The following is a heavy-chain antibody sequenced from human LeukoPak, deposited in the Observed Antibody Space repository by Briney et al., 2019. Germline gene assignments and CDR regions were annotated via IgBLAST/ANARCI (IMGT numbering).Heavy chain of an antibody. V-gene: IGHV3-43D*03. CDR2: ISWDGGST. D-gene: IGHD3-10*01. J-gene: IGHJ4*02. CDR1: GFTFDDYA. CDR3: AKDRGSGGPFDY. Sequence: SGGSLRLSCAASGFTFDDYAMHWVRQAPGEGLEWVSLISWDGGSTYYADSVKGRFTISRDNSKNSLYLQMNSLGAEDTALYYCAKDRGSGGPFDYWGQGTLVTVSS.